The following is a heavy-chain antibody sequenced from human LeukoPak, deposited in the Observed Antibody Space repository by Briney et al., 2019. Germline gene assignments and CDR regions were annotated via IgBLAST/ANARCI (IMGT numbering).Heavy chain of an antibody. D-gene: IGHD6-19*01. CDR3: TRDYTSRWCYFDH. J-gene: IGHJ4*02. CDR2: IYTSGST. V-gene: IGHV4-4*07. CDR1: GGSISSYY. Sequence: SETLSLTCTVSGGSISSYYWSWIRQPAGKGLEWIGRIYTSGSTNYNPSLKSRVTMSVDTSKNQFSLKLTSVTAADTAVYYCTRDYTSRWCYFDHWGQGTLVTVSS.